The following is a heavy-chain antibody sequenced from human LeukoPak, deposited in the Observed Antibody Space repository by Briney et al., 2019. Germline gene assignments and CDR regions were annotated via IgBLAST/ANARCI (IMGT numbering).Heavy chain of an antibody. CDR2: IWSDSTNK. D-gene: IGHD4-17*01. CDR1: GFTFSTYA. J-gene: IGHJ4*02. CDR3: ARDRLTTVTTFHFDY. V-gene: IGHV3-33*01. Sequence: GRSLRPSCAASGFTFSTYAMHWVRQAPGKGLEWVAVIWSDSTNKYYADSVRGRFTISRDNSKSTLYPQMSSLRAEDTAMYYCARDRLTTVTTFHFDYWGQGTLVTVSS.